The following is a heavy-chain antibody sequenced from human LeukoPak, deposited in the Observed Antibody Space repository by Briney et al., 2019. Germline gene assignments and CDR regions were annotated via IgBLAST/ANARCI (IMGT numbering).Heavy chain of an antibody. CDR3: AKDGIWWERHPVRYFDY. CDR2: ISGSGGST. CDR1: GFTFSSYA. J-gene: IGHJ4*02. D-gene: IGHD1-26*01. Sequence: GGSLSLSCAASGFTFSSYAMSWVRQAPGKGLEWVSAISGSGGSTYYADSVKGRFTISRDNSKNTLYLQMNSLTAEDTAVYYCAKDGIWWERHPVRYFDYWGQGTLVTVSS. V-gene: IGHV3-23*01.